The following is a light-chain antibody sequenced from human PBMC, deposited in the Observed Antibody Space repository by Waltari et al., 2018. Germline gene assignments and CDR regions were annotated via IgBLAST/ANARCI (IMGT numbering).Light chain of an antibody. CDR3: QQSYTSPPT. V-gene: IGKV4-1*01. CDR1: QSVLYSSDNKNY. Sequence: DIVMTQSPDSLAVSLGERATINCKSRQSVLYSSDNKNYLAWYQQKPGQPPKLLIYWASIRESGVPDRFSGSGSGTDFTLTISSLQAEDVAVYYCQQSYTSPPTFGPGTKVEMK. J-gene: IGKJ1*01. CDR2: WAS.